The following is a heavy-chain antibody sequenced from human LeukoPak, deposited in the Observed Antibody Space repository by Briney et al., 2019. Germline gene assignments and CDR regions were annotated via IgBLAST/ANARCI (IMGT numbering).Heavy chain of an antibody. J-gene: IGHJ3*02. CDR2: INQDGSTL. CDR3: AAMGASGGATAFDI. CDR1: GFTFSSYW. D-gene: IGHD1-26*01. Sequence: GGSLRLPCAASGFTFSSYWMSWVRQTPGKGLEWVANINQDGSTLFYVDSVRGRFTISRDNAKNSLYLQMNSLRAEDTAVYSCAAMGASGGATAFDIWGQGTMVTVSS. V-gene: IGHV3-7*01.